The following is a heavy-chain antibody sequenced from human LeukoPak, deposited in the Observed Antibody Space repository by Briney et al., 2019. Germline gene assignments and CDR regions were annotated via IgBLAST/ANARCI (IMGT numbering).Heavy chain of an antibody. D-gene: IGHD3-22*01. J-gene: IGHJ3*02. Sequence: PGGSLRLSCAASGFTFSSYSMNWVRQAPGKGLEWVAVISYDGSNKYYADSVKGRFTISRDNSKNTLYLQMNSLRAEDTAVYYCARQVRYYYDSSGSAFDIWGQGTMVTVSS. CDR2: ISYDGSNK. V-gene: IGHV3-30*03. CDR1: GFTFSSYS. CDR3: ARQVRYYYDSSGSAFDI.